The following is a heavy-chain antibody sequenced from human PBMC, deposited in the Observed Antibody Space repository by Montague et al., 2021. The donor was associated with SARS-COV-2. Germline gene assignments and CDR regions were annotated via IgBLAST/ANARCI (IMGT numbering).Heavy chain of an antibody. J-gene: IGHJ4*02. CDR1: GGSLSGDH. D-gene: IGHD6-6*01. V-gene: IGHV4-34*01. CDR3: AGGPVGVAARLRYYFDQ. CDR2: VNHSGHT. Sequence: SETLSLTCAVYGGSLSGDHYCWIRQPQGPGLEWIGEVNHSGHTNSYVSLTRRVPMSVDTSKSQISLKVRSVTAADTAVYYCAGGPVGVAARLRYYFDQWGQGTLVTVSS.